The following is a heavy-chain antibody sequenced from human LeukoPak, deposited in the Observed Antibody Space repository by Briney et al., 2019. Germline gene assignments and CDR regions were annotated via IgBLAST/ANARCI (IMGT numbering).Heavy chain of an antibody. D-gene: IGHD6-6*01. V-gene: IGHV3-30*03. J-gene: IGHJ4*02. CDR3: ARELGSSPPYYIDY. CDR1: GFTFSSYG. CDR2: ISYDGSNK. Sequence: GGSLRLSCAASGFTFSSYGMHWVRQAPGKGLEWVAVISYDGSNKYYADSVKGRFTISRDNSKNTLYLQMDSLRAEDTAVYYCARELGSSPPYYIDYWGQGTLVTVSS.